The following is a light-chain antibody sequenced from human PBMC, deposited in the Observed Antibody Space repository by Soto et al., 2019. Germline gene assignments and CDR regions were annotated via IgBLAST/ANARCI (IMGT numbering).Light chain of an antibody. CDR3: LQNNRYPWT. V-gene: IGKV1-17*03. J-gene: IGKJ1*01. CDR1: QDISDF. CDR2: AAS. Sequence: DIQMTQSPSAMSASVGDRVTITCRASQDISDFLAWFQQKPGEVPKRLIYAASSLESGVPSRFSGSGSGTEFTLKISSLQPEDFETYYCLQNNRYPWTFGQGTKVDIK.